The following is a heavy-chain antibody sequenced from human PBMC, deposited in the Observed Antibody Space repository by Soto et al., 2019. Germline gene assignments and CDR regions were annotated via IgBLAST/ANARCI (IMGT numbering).Heavy chain of an antibody. CDR3: ATTYCGGDCYVGWFDP. CDR1: GGTFSSYT. D-gene: IGHD2-21*02. Sequence: QVQLVQSGAEVKKPGSSVKVSCKASGGTFSSYTISWVRQAPGQGLEWMGRIIPILGIANYAQKFQGRVTFTADKSSSTADTELSSLRSEDTSVYYCATTYCGGDCYVGWFDPWGQGTLVTVSS. J-gene: IGHJ5*02. CDR2: IIPILGIA. V-gene: IGHV1-69*02.